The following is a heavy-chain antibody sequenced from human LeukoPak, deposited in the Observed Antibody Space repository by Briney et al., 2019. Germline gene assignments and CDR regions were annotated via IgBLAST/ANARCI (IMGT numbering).Heavy chain of an antibody. D-gene: IGHD3-22*01. CDR2: ISAYNGNT. CDR1: GYTSTSYG. Sequence: ASVKVSCKASGYTSTSYGITWVRQAPGQGLEWMGWISAYNGNTNYAQKLQGRVTMTTDTSTSTAYMELRSLRSDDTAVYYCAREIPRGYYDSSGQRDWGQGTLVTVSS. J-gene: IGHJ4*02. CDR3: AREIPRGYYDSSGQRD. V-gene: IGHV1-18*01.